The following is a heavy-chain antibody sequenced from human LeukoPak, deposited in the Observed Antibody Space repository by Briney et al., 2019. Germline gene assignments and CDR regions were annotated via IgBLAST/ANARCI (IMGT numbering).Heavy chain of an antibody. CDR2: ISSSSSYI. CDR1: GFTFNSYS. J-gene: IGHJ6*03. D-gene: IGHD1-14*01. V-gene: IGHV3-21*01. Sequence: GGSLRLSCAASGFTFNSYSMNWVRQAPGKGLEWVSSISSSSSYIYYADSVKGRFTISRDNAKNSLYLQMNSLRAEDTAVYYCARDLGGEKIITLHYYYMDVWGKGTTVTVSS. CDR3: ARDLGGEKIITLHYYYMDV.